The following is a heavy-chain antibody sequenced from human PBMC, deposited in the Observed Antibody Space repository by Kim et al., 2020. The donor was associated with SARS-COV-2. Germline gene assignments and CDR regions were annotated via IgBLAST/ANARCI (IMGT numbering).Heavy chain of an antibody. CDR3: ARGSSKLRGLEWY. Sequence: GGSLRLSCAASGFTFSSYAMHWVRQAPGKGLEWVAVISYDGSNKYYADSVKGRFTISRDNSKNTLYLQMNSLRAEDTAVYYCARGSSKLRGLEWYWGQGTLVTVSS. D-gene: IGHD3-3*01. CDR2: ISYDGSNK. CDR1: GFTFSSYA. V-gene: IGHV3-30-3*01. J-gene: IGHJ4*02.